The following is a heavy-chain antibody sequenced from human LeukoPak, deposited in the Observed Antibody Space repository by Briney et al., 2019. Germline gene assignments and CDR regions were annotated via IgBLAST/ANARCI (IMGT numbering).Heavy chain of an antibody. J-gene: IGHJ3*02. CDR3: ARGAGRYCSSTSCYDAFDI. D-gene: IGHD2-2*01. V-gene: IGHV3-7*01. CDR2: IKQDGSEK. Sequence: GGSLRLSCAASGFTFSSYEMNWVRQAPGKGLEWVANIKQDGSEKYYVDSVKGRFTISRDNAKNSLYLQMNSLRAEDTAVYYCARGAGRYCSSTSCYDAFDIWGQGTMVTVSS. CDR1: GFTFSSYE.